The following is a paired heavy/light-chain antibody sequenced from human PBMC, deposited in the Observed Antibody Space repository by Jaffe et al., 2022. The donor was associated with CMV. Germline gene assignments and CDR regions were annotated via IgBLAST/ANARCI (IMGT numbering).Heavy chain of an antibody. J-gene: IGHJ5*02. CDR3: VTQGTNHSASS. CDR1: GFTFSEAR. CDR2: IRSNPDSGTT. Sequence: QLVESGGGLVKPGGSLRLSCAASGFTFSEARMTWVRQAPGKGLEWVGRIRSNPDSGTTDYAAPVKGRFTISRDDSKNTLFLHMSSLKTEDTGIYYCVTQGTNHSASSWGQGTLVTVSS. V-gene: IGHV3-15*01. D-gene: IGHD3-10*01.
Light chain of an antibody. V-gene: IGLV3-10*01. CDR3: YSTDNSGNGV. Sequence: SYELTQPPSVSVSPGQTARITCSGDGLTKKYAYWYQQRSGQAPVLVIYGDSKRPSGIPERFSGSSSGAMATLTISGAQVEDEADYYCYSTDNSGNGVFGGGTKLTV. CDR1: GLTKKY. J-gene: IGLJ2*01. CDR2: GDS.